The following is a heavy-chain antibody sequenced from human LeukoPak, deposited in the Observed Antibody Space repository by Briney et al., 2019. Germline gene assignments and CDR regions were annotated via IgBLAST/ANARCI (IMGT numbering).Heavy chain of an antibody. J-gene: IGHJ3*02. Sequence: ASVKVSCKASGYTFTSYGISWVRQAPGQGLEWMGWISAYNGNTNYAQKFQGRVTMTRDTSISTAYMELSRLRSDDTAVYYCARGGDPAPPHDAFDIWGQGTMVTVSS. CDR2: ISAYNGNT. D-gene: IGHD3-16*01. CDR1: GYTFTSYG. V-gene: IGHV1-18*01. CDR3: ARGGDPAPPHDAFDI.